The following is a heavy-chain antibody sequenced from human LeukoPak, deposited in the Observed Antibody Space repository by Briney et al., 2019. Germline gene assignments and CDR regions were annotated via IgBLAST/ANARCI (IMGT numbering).Heavy chain of an antibody. CDR2: IYYSGST. CDR1: GGSISSYY. Sequence: SETLSLTCTVSGGSISSYYWSWIRQPPGKGLEWIGYIYYSGSTNYNPSLKSRVTITVDTSKNQFSLKLSSVTAADTAVYYCARVKYSSSWYWFDPWGQGTLVTVSS. CDR3: ARVKYSSSWYWFDP. J-gene: IGHJ5*02. D-gene: IGHD6-13*01. V-gene: IGHV4-59*01.